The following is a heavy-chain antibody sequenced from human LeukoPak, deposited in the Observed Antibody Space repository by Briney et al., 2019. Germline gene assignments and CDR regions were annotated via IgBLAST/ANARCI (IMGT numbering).Heavy chain of an antibody. D-gene: IGHD7-27*01. J-gene: IGHJ3*02. CDR3: ANRRLGRGAFDI. Sequence: GGSLRLSCAASGFTFSICDMSWIRQAPGKGLEWVSEISGSDESTKYVDSVKGRFTISRDNSKNTLYLLLNSLRVDDTAVYYCANRRLGRGAFDIWGQGTMVTVSS. CDR2: ISGSDEST. CDR1: GFTFSICD. V-gene: IGHV3-23*01.